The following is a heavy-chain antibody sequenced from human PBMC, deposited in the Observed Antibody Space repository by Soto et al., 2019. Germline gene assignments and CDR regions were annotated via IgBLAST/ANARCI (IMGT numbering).Heavy chain of an antibody. CDR3: ARGEILNGYPRFDY. CDR1: GGSISRYY. D-gene: IGHD3-9*01. CDR2: IYYSGST. Sequence: SETLSLTCTVYGGSISRYYWSWIRQPPGKGLEWIGYIYYSGSTNYNPSLKSRVTISVDTSKNQFSLKLSSVTAADTAVYYCARGEILNGYPRFDYWGQGTLVTVS. V-gene: IGHV4-59*01. J-gene: IGHJ4*02.